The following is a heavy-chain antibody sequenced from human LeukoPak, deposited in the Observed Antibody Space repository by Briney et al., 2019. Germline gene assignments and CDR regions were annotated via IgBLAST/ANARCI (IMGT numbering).Heavy chain of an antibody. CDR3: ARDLGVGGAFDI. CDR1: GFTFSDFH. D-gene: IGHD3-3*01. V-gene: IGHV3-11*01. J-gene: IGHJ3*02. CDR2: IRNSVSNT. Sequence: GGSLRLSCAASGFTFSDFHMSWVRQAPGKGLEWVSYIRNSVSNTYYADSVKGPFTISRYKAKNSMYLQMNSLRTEDTAVYYCARDLGVGGAFDIWGQGTMVTVSS.